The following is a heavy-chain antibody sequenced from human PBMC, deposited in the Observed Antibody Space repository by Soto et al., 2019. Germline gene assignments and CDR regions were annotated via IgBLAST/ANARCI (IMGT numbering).Heavy chain of an antibody. CDR3: ARDGYDFWSGYRSHYYYYGMDV. D-gene: IGHD3-3*01. Sequence: ASVKVSCKASGGTFSSYAISWVRQAPGQGLEWMGGIIPIFGTANYAQKFQGRVTITADESTSTAYMELSSLRSEDTAVYYCARDGYDFWSGYRSHYYYYGMDVWGQGTTVTVSS. CDR2: IIPIFGTA. CDR1: GGTFSSYA. J-gene: IGHJ6*02. V-gene: IGHV1-69*13.